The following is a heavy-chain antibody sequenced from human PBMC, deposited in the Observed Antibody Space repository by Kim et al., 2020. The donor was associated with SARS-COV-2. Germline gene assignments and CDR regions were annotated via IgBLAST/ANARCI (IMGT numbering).Heavy chain of an antibody. CDR2: INTNTGNP. CDR3: ARDVYVSGSYPLKY. V-gene: IGHV7-4-1*02. J-gene: IGHJ4*02. D-gene: IGHD3-10*01. CDR1: GYAFTTYA. Sequence: ASVKVSCKASGYAFTTYAMCWLRQAPGQGLEWMGWINTNTGNPSYVQGLARRYVFSVDTSVNTAYLEISSLKAEDTAVYFCARDVYVSGSYPLKYWGQGTLVPVSS.